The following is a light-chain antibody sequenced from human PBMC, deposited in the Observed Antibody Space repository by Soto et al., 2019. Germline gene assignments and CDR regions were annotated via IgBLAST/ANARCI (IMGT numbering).Light chain of an antibody. J-gene: IGKJ1*01. V-gene: IGKV3-20*01. Sequence: ETVLTQSPGTVSLSPGDRATLPCRASQSVSSNKLAWYQQKPGQAPRLLIYAASSRATGIPDRFSGSGSGTDFTLTINSLQSEDFAVYYCQQYNNWPPWTFGQGTKVDIK. CDR2: AAS. CDR3: QQYNNWPPWT. CDR1: QSVSSNK.